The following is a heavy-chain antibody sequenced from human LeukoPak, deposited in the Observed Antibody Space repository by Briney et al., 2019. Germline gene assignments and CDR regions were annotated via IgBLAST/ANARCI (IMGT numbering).Heavy chain of an antibody. Sequence: SETLTLPCSLSGGPFHSYYWRWLRRPPGKALEWLGYIYYSGRTNNNPSLKSRVTMSVDTSKNQFSLNLSSVTAADTAVYYCARSAGAAAHFDYWGQGTLVTVSS. CDR1: GGPFHSYY. CDR3: ARSAGAAAHFDY. CDR2: IYYSGRT. J-gene: IGHJ4*02. D-gene: IGHD6-13*01. V-gene: IGHV4-59*08.